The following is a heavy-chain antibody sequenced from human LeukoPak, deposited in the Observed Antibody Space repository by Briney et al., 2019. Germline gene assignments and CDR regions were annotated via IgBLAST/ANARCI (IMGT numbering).Heavy chain of an antibody. D-gene: IGHD6-13*01. CDR1: GDPISGYSNYK. V-gene: IGHV4-61*01. CDR2: IYFHRST. Sequence: EPSETLSPTCLVSGDPISGYSNYKWTWIREPPGKGVECIGYIYFHRSTNYNPSRKSRVTFSLDTSKNQFYLKLTSVTAADSAVYYCVREYSGFDYWGQGTLVTVSS. J-gene: IGHJ4*02. CDR3: VREYSGFDY.